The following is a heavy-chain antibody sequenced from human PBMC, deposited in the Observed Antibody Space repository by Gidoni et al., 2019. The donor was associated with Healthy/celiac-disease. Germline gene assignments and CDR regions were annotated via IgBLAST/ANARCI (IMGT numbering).Heavy chain of an antibody. J-gene: IGHJ4*02. D-gene: IGHD6-6*01. CDR3: ARGVQQLAQVDY. CDR2: INHSGST. V-gene: IGHV4-34*01. Sequence: QVQLQQWGAGLLKPSETLSLTCAVYGGSFSGYYWSWIRQPPGKGLEWIGEINHSGSTHYNPSLKSRVTISVDTSKNQFSLKLSSVTAADTAVYYCARGVQQLAQVDYWGQGTLVTVSS. CDR1: GGSFSGYY.